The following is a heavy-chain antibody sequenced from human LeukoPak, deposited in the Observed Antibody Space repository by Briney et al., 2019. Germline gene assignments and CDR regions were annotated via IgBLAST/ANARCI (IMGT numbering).Heavy chain of an antibody. CDR2: ISAHTGDT. V-gene: IGHV1-18*01. D-gene: IGHD7-27*01. J-gene: IGHJ4*02. CDR3: ARESPGDFDF. Sequence: ASGKVSCKASGYTFTNYGINWVRQAPGQGLEWVGWISAHTGDTNYAQKVQGRVTMTTDTSTSTVYMELRSLKSDDTAIYYCARESPGDFDFWGQGTLVTVSS. CDR1: GYTFTNYG.